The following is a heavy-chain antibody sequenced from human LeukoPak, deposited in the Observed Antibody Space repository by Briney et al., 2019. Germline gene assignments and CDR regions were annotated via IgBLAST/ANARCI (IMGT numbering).Heavy chain of an antibody. CDR2: IKQDGSEK. J-gene: IGHJ4*02. CDR1: GFTFSSYW. CDR3: ARDWDYDFWSGYSPFDY. V-gene: IGHV3-7*01. Sequence: PGGSLRLSCAASGFTFSSYWMSWVRQAPGKGLEWVANIKQDGSEKYYVDSVKGRFTISRDNAKNSLYQQMNSLRAEDTAVYYCARDWDYDFWSGYSPFDYWGQGTLVTVSS. D-gene: IGHD3-3*01.